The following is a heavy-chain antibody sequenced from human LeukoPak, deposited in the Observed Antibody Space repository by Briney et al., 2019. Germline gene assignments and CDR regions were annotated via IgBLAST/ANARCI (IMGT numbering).Heavy chain of an antibody. CDR2: ISGSSYSI. J-gene: IGHJ3*02. V-gene: IGHV3-21*01. D-gene: IGHD6-6*01. Sequence: GGSLRLSCAASGFTFSSYSMHWVRQAPGRGLEWVSSISGSSYSIYYADSVKGRFTISRDNAKNSLYLQMNSLTAEDTAVYYCARSEGRPFDIWGQGTMVTVSS. CDR3: ARSEGRPFDI. CDR1: GFTFSSYS.